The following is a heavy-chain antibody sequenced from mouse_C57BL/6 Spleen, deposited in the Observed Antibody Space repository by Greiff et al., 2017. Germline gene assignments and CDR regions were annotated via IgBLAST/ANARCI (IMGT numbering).Heavy chain of an antibody. J-gene: IGHJ3*01. CDR1: GYTFTSYW. Sequence: VQLQQPGTELVKPGASVKLSCKASGYTFTSYWMHWVKQRPGQGLEWIGNINPSNGGTNYNEKFKSKATLTVDKSSSTAYKQLSSLTSEDSAVYYCAREGELYYDYSWFAYWGQGTLVTVSA. D-gene: IGHD2-4*01. CDR2: INPSNGGT. V-gene: IGHV1-53*01. CDR3: AREGELYYDYSWFAY.